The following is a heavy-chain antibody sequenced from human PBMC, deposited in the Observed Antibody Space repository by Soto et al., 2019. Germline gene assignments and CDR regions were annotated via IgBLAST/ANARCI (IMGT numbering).Heavy chain of an antibody. V-gene: IGHV3-30*18. CDR1: GFTFSNYG. D-gene: IGHD3-10*01. CDR3: AKAGGAGYYYGMDV. CDR2: ISYDGRKI. J-gene: IGHJ6*02. Sequence: VGSLRLSCAASGFTFSNYGMHWVRQAPGKGLEWVTFISYDGRKIYYADSVKGRFTISRDNSKNTLYLQMNSLRGEDTAVFHCAKAGGAGYYYGMDVWGQGTTVTVSS.